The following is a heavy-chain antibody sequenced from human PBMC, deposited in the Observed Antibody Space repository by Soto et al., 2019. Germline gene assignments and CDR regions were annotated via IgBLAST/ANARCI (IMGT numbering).Heavy chain of an antibody. J-gene: IGHJ4*02. V-gene: IGHV3-30-3*01. CDR2: ISYDGSNK. Sequence: VGSLRLSCASSVFTFSSYAMHCVRHAPGKWLEWVAVISYDGSNKYYADSVKGRFTISRDTSKNTLYLQMNSLRAEDTAVYYCAREKRWIYYFEYWGQGTLVTVSS. CDR3: AREKRWIYYFEY. D-gene: IGHD5-12*01. CDR1: VFTFSSYA.